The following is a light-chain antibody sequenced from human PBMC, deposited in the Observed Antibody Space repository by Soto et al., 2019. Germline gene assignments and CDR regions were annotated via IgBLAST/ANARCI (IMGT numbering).Light chain of an antibody. Sequence: DIQMTQSPSTLSASVGDRVTITCRASQSISSWLAWYQQKPGKAPKVLIFDASSVESGVPSRFSGSGSATEFTRTISSLQPDDSATYYCQQYSRHFGPGTKVDIK. J-gene: IGKJ3*01. V-gene: IGKV1-5*01. CDR3: QQYSRH. CDR1: QSISSW. CDR2: DAS.